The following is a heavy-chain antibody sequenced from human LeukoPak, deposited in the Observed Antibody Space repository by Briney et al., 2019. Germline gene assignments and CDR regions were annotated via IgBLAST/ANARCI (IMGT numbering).Heavy chain of an antibody. CDR2: ISNSGST. CDR3: ARVGRGDYVWGSYSFDF. D-gene: IGHD3-16*01. V-gene: IGHV4-59*01. J-gene: IGHJ4*02. Sequence: SGTLSLTCTVSGDSISSYYWSWIRQPPGKGLEWIGYISNSGSTNYNPSLKSRVTISVDTSENHFSLKLSSVTAADTAIYYCARVGRGDYVWGSYSFDFWGQGTLVTVSS. CDR1: GDSISSYY.